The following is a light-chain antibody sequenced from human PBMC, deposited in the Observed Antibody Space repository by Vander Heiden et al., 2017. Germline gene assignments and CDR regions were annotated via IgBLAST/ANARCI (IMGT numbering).Light chain of an antibody. J-gene: IGKJ1*01. CDR1: QSVTSNS. CDR3: HHDGRSPQT. CDR2: GDS. V-gene: IGKV3-20*01. Sequence: EIVLTQSPGTLSLSPGERATLSCRASQSVTSNSLAWYQQKPGQAPRLLIYGDSTRATGIPDRFSGSGSGTDFTLTISTLEPEDFAVYYCHHDGRSPQTFGQWTKVEIK.